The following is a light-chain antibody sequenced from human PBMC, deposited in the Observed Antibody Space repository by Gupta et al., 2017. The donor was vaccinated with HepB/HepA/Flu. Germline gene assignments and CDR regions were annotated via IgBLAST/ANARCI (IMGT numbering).Light chain of an antibody. CDR2: EVR. CDR1: SSDVGSYIF. V-gene: IGLV2-23*02. CDR3: CSDAGSSTYV. J-gene: IGLJ1*01. Sequence: SALTQPASVSGSPGQSITISCTGTSSDVGSYIFVSWYQQHPGKAPKLMIYEVRKRPSGVANRFSGSKSGNTASLTISGRQEDDEADYYCCSDAGSSTYVFGTGTKVTVL.